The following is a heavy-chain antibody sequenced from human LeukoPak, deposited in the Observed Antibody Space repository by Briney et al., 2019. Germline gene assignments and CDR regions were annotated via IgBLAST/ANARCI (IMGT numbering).Heavy chain of an antibody. V-gene: IGHV1-2*02. CDR3: ARDVHVDTAYWFDP. J-gene: IGHJ5*02. CDR1: GFTFTSYD. CDR2: MNPNSGGT. Sequence: TSVKVSCKASGFTFTSYDINWVWQATGQGLEWMGWMNPNSGGTNYAQKFQGRVTMTRDTSISTAYMELSRLRSDDTAVYYCARDVHVDTAYWFDPWGQGTLVTVSS. D-gene: IGHD5-18*01.